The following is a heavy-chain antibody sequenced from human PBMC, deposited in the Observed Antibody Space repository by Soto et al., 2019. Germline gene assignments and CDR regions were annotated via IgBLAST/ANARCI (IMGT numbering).Heavy chain of an antibody. CDR2: ISWNSGSI. CDR1: GFTFSSDW. Sequence: GGSLRLSCAASGFTFSSDWMHWVRQAPGKGLVWVSGISWNSGSIGYADSVKGRFTISRDNAKNSLYLQMNSLRAEDTALYYCARWSNYYYYGMDVWGQGTTVTVSS. CDR3: ARWSNYYYYGMDV. J-gene: IGHJ6*02. D-gene: IGHD2-15*01. V-gene: IGHV3-9*01.